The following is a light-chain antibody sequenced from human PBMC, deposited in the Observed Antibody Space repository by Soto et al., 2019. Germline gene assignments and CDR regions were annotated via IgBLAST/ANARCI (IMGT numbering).Light chain of an antibody. CDR3: QQYGSSSWT. CDR2: GAS. Sequence: EIVLTQSPGPLSLSPGERAPLSCRASQSVSSSYLAWYQQKPGQAPRLLIYGASSRATGIPDRFSGSGSGTDFTLTISRLEPEDFAVYYCQQYGSSSWTFGQGTKVDIK. J-gene: IGKJ1*01. CDR1: QSVSSSY. V-gene: IGKV3-20*01.